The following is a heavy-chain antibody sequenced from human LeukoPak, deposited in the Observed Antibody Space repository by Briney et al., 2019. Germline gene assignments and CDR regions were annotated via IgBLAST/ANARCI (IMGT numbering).Heavy chain of an antibody. CDR2: IYHTGAT. CDR3: ARRDDSSGYYYGEWFDP. CDR1: GGSIRNDNDF. Sequence: SETLSLTCTVSGGSIRNDNDFRAWIRQPPGKGLEWIGSIYHTGATYYNPTLKSRVTISVDTSKNQFSLNLNSVTAADTAIYYCARRDDSSGYYYGEWFDPWGQGTPVTVSS. D-gene: IGHD3-22*01. V-gene: IGHV4-39*01. J-gene: IGHJ5*02.